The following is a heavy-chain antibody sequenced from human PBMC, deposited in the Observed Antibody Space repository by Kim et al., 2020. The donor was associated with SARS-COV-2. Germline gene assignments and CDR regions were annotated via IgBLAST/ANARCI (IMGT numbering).Heavy chain of an antibody. Sequence: GGSLRLSCAASGFTFTYSAMTWVRQAPGKGLEWVSSVTYTGVTTYYADSVKGRFSISRDNSKNTLYLQMNSLRAEDTAVYYCAKDTQWTGTEYSEKWGQGTLGPVSS. CDR2: VTYTGVTT. CDR3: AKDTQWTGTEYSEK. CDR1: GFTFTYSA. J-gene: IGHJ4*02. V-gene: IGHV3-23*01. D-gene: IGHD6-19*01.